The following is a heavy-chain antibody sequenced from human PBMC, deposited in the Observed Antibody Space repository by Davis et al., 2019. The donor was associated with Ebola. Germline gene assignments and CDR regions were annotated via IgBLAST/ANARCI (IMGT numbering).Heavy chain of an antibody. CDR2: ISGSGGST. V-gene: IGHV3-23*01. J-gene: IGHJ4*02. Sequence: PGGSLRLSCAASGFTFSDYYMSWIRQAPGKGLEWVSAISGSGGSTYYADSVKGRFTISRDNSKNTLYLQMNSLRAEDTAVYYCAKDGQLVLPFDYWGQGTLVTVSS. D-gene: IGHD6-13*01. CDR1: GFTFSDYY. CDR3: AKDGQLVLPFDY.